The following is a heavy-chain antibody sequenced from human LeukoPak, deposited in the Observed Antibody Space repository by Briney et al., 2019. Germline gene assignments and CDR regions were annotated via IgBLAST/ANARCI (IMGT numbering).Heavy chain of an antibody. CDR1: GYTLTSHD. V-gene: IGHV1-8*02. D-gene: IGHD3-10*01. J-gene: IGHJ3*02. Sequence: EASVKVSCKASGYTLTSHDINWVRQATGQGLEWMGWMNPNSGTTGYAQKFQGRVTMTRNTSISTAYMELSSLRSEDTAVYYCARVENVLLWFGLPHDAFDIWGQGTMVTVSS. CDR2: MNPNSGTT. CDR3: ARVENVLLWFGLPHDAFDI.